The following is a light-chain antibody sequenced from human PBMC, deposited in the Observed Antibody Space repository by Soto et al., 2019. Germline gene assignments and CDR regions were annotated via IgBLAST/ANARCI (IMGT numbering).Light chain of an antibody. V-gene: IGLV2-14*01. Sequence: QSALTQPASVSGSPGQSVTISCTGASSDVGGYDYVSWYQQHPGKAPKLILYEVNNRPSGVPDRFSGSKSGTSASLAITGLQAEDEADYYCQSYDNSLSGPVVFGGGTKLTVL. CDR1: SSDVGGYDY. CDR2: EVN. J-gene: IGLJ3*02. CDR3: QSYDNSLSGPVV.